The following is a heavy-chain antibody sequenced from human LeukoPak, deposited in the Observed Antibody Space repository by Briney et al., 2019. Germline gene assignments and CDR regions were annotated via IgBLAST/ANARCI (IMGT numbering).Heavy chain of an antibody. CDR3: ARDRGSYYTCFDY. Sequence: PGGPLRLSCAASGFTFSSYEMNWVRQAPGKGLEWVSYISSSGSTIYYADSVKGRFTISRDNAKNSLYLQMNSLRAEDTAVYYCARDRGSYYTCFDYWGQGTLVTVSS. J-gene: IGHJ4*02. CDR2: ISSSGSTI. D-gene: IGHD3-10*01. CDR1: GFTFSSYE. V-gene: IGHV3-48*03.